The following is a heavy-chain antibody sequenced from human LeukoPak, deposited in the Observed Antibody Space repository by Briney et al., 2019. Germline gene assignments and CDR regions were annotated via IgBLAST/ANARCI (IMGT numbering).Heavy chain of an antibody. V-gene: IGHV3-21*01. CDR2: ISSSSSYI. J-gene: IGHJ4*02. CDR3: SRERIAARPFDY. Sequence: GGSLRLSCAASGFTFSSYSMNWVRQAPGKGLEWVSSISSSSSYIYYADSVKGRFTISRDNAKNSLYLQMNSLRAEDTAVYYCSRERIAARPFDYWGQGTLVTVSS. CDR1: GFTFSSYS. D-gene: IGHD6-6*01.